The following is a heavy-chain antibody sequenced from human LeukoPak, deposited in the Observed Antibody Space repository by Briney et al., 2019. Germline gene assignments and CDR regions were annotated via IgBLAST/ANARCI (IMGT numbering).Heavy chain of an antibody. Sequence: GGSLRLSCAASGFTVSSNYMSWVRQAPGKGLEWVSVIYSGGSTYYADSVKGRFTISRDNSKNTLYLQMNSLRAEDTAVYYCARDRDGGPDSSGWYYYWGQGTLVTVSS. CDR3: ARDRDGGPDSSGWYYY. D-gene: IGHD6-19*01. CDR1: GFTVSSNY. CDR2: IYSGGST. V-gene: IGHV3-53*01. J-gene: IGHJ4*02.